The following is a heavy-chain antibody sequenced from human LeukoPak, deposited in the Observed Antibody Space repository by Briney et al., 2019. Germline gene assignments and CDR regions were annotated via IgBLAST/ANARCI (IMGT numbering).Heavy chain of an antibody. CDR3: IAAAGGYYYYYGMDV. CDR2: INPNSGGT. J-gene: IGHJ6*02. CDR1: GYTFTGYY. V-gene: IGHV1-2*02. Sequence: ASVKVSCKASGYTFTGYYMHWVRQAPGQGLEWMGWINPNSGGTNYAQKFQGRVTMTRDTSISTAYMELSRLRSEDTAVYYCIAAAGGYYYYYGMDVWGQGTTVTVSS. D-gene: IGHD6-13*01.